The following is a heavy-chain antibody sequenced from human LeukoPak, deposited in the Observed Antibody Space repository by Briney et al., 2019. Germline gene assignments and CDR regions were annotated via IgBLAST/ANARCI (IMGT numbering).Heavy chain of an antibody. V-gene: IGHV3-23*01. CDR3: AKDGYFVPNWFDP. CDR1: GFTFTSYD. D-gene: IGHD3-9*01. CDR2: ITSGYST. J-gene: IGHJ5*02. Sequence: PGGSLRLSCVASGFTFTSYDMSWVRQAPGKGLEWVSSITSGYSTYYADSVKGRFTISRDNSKNTLYLQMNSMRAEDTAVYYCAKDGYFVPNWFDPWGQGTLVTVSS.